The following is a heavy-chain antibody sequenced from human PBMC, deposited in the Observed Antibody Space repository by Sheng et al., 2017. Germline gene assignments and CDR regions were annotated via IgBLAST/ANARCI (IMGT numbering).Heavy chain of an antibody. CDR1: GFTFSSYS. D-gene: IGHD4-17*01. CDR2: ITSGSRYI. V-gene: IGHV3-21*01. J-gene: IGHJ4*02. CDR3: ARATVTTQIRTFGY. Sequence: EVQLVESGGGLVKPGGSLRLSCAASGFTFSSYSMNWVRQAPGKGLEWVSSITSGSRYIYYADSVQGRFTISRDNAKNSLYLQMNSLRAEDTAVYYCARATVTTQIRTFGYWGQGT.